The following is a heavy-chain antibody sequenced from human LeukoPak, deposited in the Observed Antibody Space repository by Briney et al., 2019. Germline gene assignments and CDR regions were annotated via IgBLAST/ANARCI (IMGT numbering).Heavy chain of an antibody. CDR3: ARVGASSSWYGSYYYYYMDV. CDR1: GFTFSSYT. J-gene: IGHJ6*03. V-gene: IGHV3-21*01. Sequence: GESLRPSCAASGFTFSSYTMSWVRQAPGKGLEWVSLISNSGSYIYYAESMKGRVTISRDNAKNSLFLQMNSLRDEDTALYYCARVGASSSWYGSYYYYYMDVWGMGTTVTVFS. D-gene: IGHD6-13*01. CDR2: ISNSGSYI.